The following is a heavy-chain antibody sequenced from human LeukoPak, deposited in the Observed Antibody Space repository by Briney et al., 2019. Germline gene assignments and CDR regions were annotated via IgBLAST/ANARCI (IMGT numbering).Heavy chain of an antibody. V-gene: IGHV3-7*01. Sequence: GGSLRLSCAASRFTFSSDWMSWVRQAPGKGRGWVANIKQDGSEKYYVDSVKGRFTISRDNAKNSLYLQMNTPRAEDTAVYYSANRGVVIRVILVGFHKEAYYFDSWGQGALVTVSS. CDR3: ANRGVVIRVILVGFHKEAYYFDS. D-gene: IGHD3-22*01. J-gene: IGHJ4*02. CDR1: RFTFSSDW. CDR2: IKQDGSEK.